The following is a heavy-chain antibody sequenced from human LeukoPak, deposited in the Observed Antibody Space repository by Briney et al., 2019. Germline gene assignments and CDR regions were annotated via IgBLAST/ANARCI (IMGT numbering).Heavy chain of an antibody. CDR2: IYPGDSDT. V-gene: IGHV5-51*01. CDR1: GYSFTSYW. CDR3: ARVYGDHFPSDPFAYYYYGMDV. Sequence: MAGESLKISCKGSGYSFTSYWIGWVRQMPGKGLEWMGIIYPGDSDTRYSPSFQGQVTISADKSISTAYLQWSSLKASDTAMYYCARVYGDHFPSDPFAYYYYGMDVWGQGTTVTVSS. D-gene: IGHD4-17*01. J-gene: IGHJ6*02.